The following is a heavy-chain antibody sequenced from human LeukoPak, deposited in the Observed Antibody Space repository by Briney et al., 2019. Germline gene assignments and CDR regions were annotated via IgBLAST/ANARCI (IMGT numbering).Heavy chain of an antibody. CDR1: GFTFSSYG. D-gene: IGHD2-15*01. Sequence: GGSLRLSCAASGFTFSSYGMHWVRQAPGKGLEWVAVISYDGSNKYYADSVKGRLTISRDNSKNTLYLQMNSLRAEDTAVYYCAKAREGYCSGGSCYSPHYYYGMDVWGQGTTVTVSS. J-gene: IGHJ6*02. V-gene: IGHV3-30*18. CDR3: AKAREGYCSGGSCYSPHYYYGMDV. CDR2: ISYDGSNK.